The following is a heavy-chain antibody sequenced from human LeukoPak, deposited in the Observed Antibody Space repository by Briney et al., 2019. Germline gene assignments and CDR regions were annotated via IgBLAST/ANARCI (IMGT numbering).Heavy chain of an antibody. J-gene: IGHJ6*02. CDR1: GFTGSGNY. V-gene: IGHV3-66*01. D-gene: IGHD5-24*01. CDR2: ISGRGNT. CDR3: GSRDKGYYYGLDV. Sequence: TGGSLRLSCVASGFTGSGNYMSWVRQAPGKGLEWVSIISGRGNTYYADSVKDRFTISRDNSKTTLYLQMKSLRAEDTAVYYCGSRDKGYYYGLDVWGQGTTVTVSS.